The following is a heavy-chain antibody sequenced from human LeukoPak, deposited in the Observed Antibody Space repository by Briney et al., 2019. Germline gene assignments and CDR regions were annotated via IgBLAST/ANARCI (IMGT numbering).Heavy chain of an antibody. Sequence: KSGGSLRLSCAASGFIFDNYAMSWVRQAPGKGLEWVSSISSSSSYIYYADSVKGRFTISRDNAKNSLYLQMNSLRAEDTAVYYCARDRGYLDYWGQGTLVTVSS. D-gene: IGHD3-10*01. V-gene: IGHV3-21*01. CDR1: GFIFDNYA. CDR2: ISSSSSYI. J-gene: IGHJ4*02. CDR3: ARDRGYLDY.